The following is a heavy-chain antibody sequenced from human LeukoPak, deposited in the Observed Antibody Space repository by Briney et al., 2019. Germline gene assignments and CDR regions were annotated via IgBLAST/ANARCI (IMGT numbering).Heavy chain of an antibody. Sequence: GGSLRLSCVPSGFTFRDYYLSWIRQAPGKRLEWVSYISSSGHSIYYADSVKGRFTISRDSAKNSVYLQMSSLTAEDTAVYYCARGSATSLRQFDYCGQGTQVTVSS. CDR2: ISSSGHSI. J-gene: IGHJ4*02. CDR1: GFTFRDYY. CDR3: ARGSATSLRQFDY. D-gene: IGHD6-25*01. V-gene: IGHV3-11*01.